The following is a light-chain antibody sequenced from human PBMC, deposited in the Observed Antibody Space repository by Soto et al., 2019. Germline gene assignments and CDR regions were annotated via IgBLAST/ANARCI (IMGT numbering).Light chain of an antibody. CDR1: QSISSW. J-gene: IGKJ1*01. CDR2: GAS. CDR3: QQYNSYGWT. V-gene: IGKV1-5*01. Sequence: EIQITQSPSTLSASVGDRVTITCRASQSISSWLAWYQRKPGKAPKLLIYGASSLESGVPSRFSGSGSGTEFTLTISSLQPDDCATYYCQQYNSYGWTFGQGTKVDIK.